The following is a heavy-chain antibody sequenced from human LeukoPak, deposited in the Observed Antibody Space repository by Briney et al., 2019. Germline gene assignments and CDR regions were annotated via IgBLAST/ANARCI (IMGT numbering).Heavy chain of an antibody. CDR3: ATAHHLGDFWSGYYVGVFDI. Sequence: ASVKVSCKVSGYTLTELSMHWVRQAPGKGLEWMGGFDPEDGETIYAQKFQGRVIMTEDTSTDTAYMELSSLRSEDTAVYYCATAHHLGDFWSGYYVGVFDIWGQGTMVTVSS. J-gene: IGHJ3*02. D-gene: IGHD3-3*01. V-gene: IGHV1-24*01. CDR1: GYTLTELS. CDR2: FDPEDGET.